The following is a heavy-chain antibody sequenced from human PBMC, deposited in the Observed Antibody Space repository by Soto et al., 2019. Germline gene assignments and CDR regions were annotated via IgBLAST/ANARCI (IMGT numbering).Heavy chain of an antibody. CDR2: IYPGDSDT. CDR1: GYSFTGYW. Sequence: GESLKISCKGSGYSFTGYWIGWVRQMPGKGLEWMGIIYPGDSDTRYSPSFQGQVTISADKSISTAYLQWSSLKASDTAMYYCASPRRGGFDYYGMDVWGQGTTVTVSS. J-gene: IGHJ6*02. CDR3: ASPRRGGFDYYGMDV. V-gene: IGHV5-51*01. D-gene: IGHD5-12*01.